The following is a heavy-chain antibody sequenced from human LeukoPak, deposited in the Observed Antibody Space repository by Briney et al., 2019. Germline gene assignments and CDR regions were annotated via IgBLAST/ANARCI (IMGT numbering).Heavy chain of an antibody. D-gene: IGHD2/OR15-2a*01. CDR1: GFTFSSYS. CDR2: ISSSSSYI. CDR3: ARGRRDTLRSWFDP. V-gene: IGHV3-21*01. J-gene: IGHJ5*02. Sequence: PGGSLRLSCAASGFTFSSYSMNWVRQAPGKGLEWVSSISSSSSYIYYADSVKGRFTISRDNAKNSLYLQMNSLRAEDTAVYYCARGRRDTLRSWFDPWGQGTLVTVSS.